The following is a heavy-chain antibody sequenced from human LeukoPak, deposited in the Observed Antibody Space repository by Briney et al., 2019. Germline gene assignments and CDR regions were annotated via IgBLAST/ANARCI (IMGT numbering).Heavy chain of an antibody. Sequence: SETLSLTCTVSGDSFSSSSYYWGWIRQPPGKGLEWIGSIYYSGITYHNPSLTSRVTISVDTSKNQLSLKVNSVTAADTAVYYCASDYYGSGSYSLLHYWGQGTLVTVSS. CDR3: ASDYYGSGSYSLLHY. V-gene: IGHV4-39*07. J-gene: IGHJ4*02. CDR2: IYYSGIT. CDR1: GDSFSSSSYY. D-gene: IGHD3-10*01.